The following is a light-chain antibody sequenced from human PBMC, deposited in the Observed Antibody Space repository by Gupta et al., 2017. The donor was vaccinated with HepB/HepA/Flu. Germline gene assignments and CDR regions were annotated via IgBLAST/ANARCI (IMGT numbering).Light chain of an antibody. CDR2: YND. CDR3: AAWDTSLNVVV. CDR1: SSNVGRNN. Sequence: QSVPTQSTSVSGTPGQRVTISCSGSSSNVGRNNVNWYQQLPGTAPKLLIYYNDERPSGVPDRISGSKSGTSASLAISGLQSEDEADYYCAAWDTSLNVVVFGGGTKLTVL. J-gene: IGLJ2*01. V-gene: IGLV1-44*01.